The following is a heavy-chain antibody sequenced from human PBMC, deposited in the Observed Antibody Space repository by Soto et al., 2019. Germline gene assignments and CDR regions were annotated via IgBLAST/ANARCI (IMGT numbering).Heavy chain of an antibody. CDR1: GGTFSSYT. CDR2: IIPILGIA. D-gene: IGHD4-4*01. J-gene: IGHJ4*02. Sequence: QVQLVQSGAEVKKPGSSVKVSCKASGGTFSSYTISWVRPAPGQGLEWMGRIIPILGIANYAQKFQGRVTITADKSTSTADMELSSLRSEDTAVYYCARGAGDYSNYVGIDYWGQGTLVTVSS. V-gene: IGHV1-69*02. CDR3: ARGAGDYSNYVGIDY.